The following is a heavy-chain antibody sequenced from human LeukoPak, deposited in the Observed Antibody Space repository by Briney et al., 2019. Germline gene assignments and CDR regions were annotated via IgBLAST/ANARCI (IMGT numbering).Heavy chain of an antibody. J-gene: IGHJ4*02. CDR2: IYHTGST. CDR3: ARVTGYMIEDYFDY. Sequence: PSETLSLICSVSSYSINSNYYWGWIRQSPGKGLEWIGSIYHTGSTYYNPSLKSRVTISVDTSKNQFSLKLRSVTAADTAVYYCARVTGYMIEDYFDYWGQGTLVTVSS. CDR1: SYSINSNYY. V-gene: IGHV4-38-2*02. D-gene: IGHD3-22*01.